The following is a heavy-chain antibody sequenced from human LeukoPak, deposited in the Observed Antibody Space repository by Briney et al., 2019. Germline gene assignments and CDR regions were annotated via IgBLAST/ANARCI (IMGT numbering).Heavy chain of an antibody. J-gene: IGHJ4*02. CDR1: GGSISSNDYA. Sequence: LSLTCTVSGGSISSNDYAWGWIRQPPGKGLEWVSGISWNSGSIGYADSVKGRFTISRDNAKNSLYLQMNSLRAEDTALYYCAKGEFDYWGQGTLVTVSS. V-gene: IGHV3-9*01. CDR2: ISWNSGSI. D-gene: IGHD3-16*01. CDR3: AKGEFDY.